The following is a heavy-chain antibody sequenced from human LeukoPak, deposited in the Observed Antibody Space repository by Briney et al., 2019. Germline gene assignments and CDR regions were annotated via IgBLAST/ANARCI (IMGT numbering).Heavy chain of an antibody. Sequence: SETLSLTCTVSGDSISSGGYYWSWIRQPAGKGLEWIGRIYSNGGTKFNPSLKSRVTISLDTSKNQFSLKLSSATAADTAVYYCASRHSKQQPYYYYMDIWGKGTTVTVSS. V-gene: IGHV4-61*02. CDR3: ASRHSKQQPYYYYMDI. J-gene: IGHJ6*03. CDR2: IYSNGGT. D-gene: IGHD6-13*01. CDR1: GDSISSGGYY.